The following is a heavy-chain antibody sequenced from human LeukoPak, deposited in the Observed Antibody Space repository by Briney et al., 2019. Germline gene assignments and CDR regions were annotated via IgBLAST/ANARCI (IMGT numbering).Heavy chain of an antibody. V-gene: IGHV3-23*01. CDR3: AKEFDSSGYFDD. CDR2: ISGSGDST. Sequence: PGGSLRLSCAASGFTFRSYAMRWVRQAPGKGLECVAAISGSGDSTYYPDSVKGRFTISRDNSKNTLYLQMNSLRAEDTAVYYCAKEFDSSGYFDDWGQGTLVTVSS. CDR1: GFTFRSYA. D-gene: IGHD3-22*01. J-gene: IGHJ4*02.